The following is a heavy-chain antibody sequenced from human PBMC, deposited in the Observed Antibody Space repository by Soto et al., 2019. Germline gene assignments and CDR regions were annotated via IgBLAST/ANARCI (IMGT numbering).Heavy chain of an antibody. CDR2: IYSSGNT. Sequence: SENLPLTSNVSGGSMRRYFWNWIRQPPGKGLEWIGYIYSSGNTKYNPSLKSGVTMTVDMSQNQISLSLTSVTAADTAVYYCARGILFYCYNSGQDL. J-gene: IGHJ2*01. CDR1: GGSMRRYF. CDR3: ARGILFYCYNSGQDL. D-gene: IGHD3-22*01. V-gene: IGHV4-59*01.